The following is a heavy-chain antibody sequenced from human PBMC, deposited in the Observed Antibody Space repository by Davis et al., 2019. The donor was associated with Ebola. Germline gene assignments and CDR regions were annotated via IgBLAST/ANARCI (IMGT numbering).Heavy chain of an antibody. CDR3: AKTDCSGGSCYLFDY. J-gene: IGHJ4*02. V-gene: IGHV3-53*01. CDR2: IYSGGST. Sequence: GGSLRLSCAASGFTVSSNYMSWVRQAPGKGLEWVSVIYSGGSTYYADSVKGRFTISRDNSKNTLYLQMNSLRAEDTAVYYCAKTDCSGGSCYLFDYWGQGTLVTVSS. CDR1: GFTVSSNY. D-gene: IGHD2-15*01.